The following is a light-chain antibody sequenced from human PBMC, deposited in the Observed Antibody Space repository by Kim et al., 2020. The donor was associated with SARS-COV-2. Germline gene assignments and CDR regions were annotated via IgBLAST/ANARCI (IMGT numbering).Light chain of an antibody. CDR2: LNSDGSH. CDR3: QTWGTGRGV. Sequence: QLVLTQSPSASASLGASVKLTCTLSSGHSSYAIAWHQQQPEKGPRYLMKLNSDGSHSKGDGIPDRFSGSSSGAERYLTISSLQSEDEADYHCQTWGTGRGVFGGGTQLTVL. V-gene: IGLV4-69*01. CDR1: SGHSSYA. J-gene: IGLJ3*02.